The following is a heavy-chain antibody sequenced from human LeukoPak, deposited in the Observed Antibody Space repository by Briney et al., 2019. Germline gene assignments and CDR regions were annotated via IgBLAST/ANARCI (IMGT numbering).Heavy chain of an antibody. CDR2: IKQDGTEK. Sequence: PGGSLRLSCAASGFTFTSYWMSWVRQAPGKGLEWVANIKQDGTEKYYVDSVKGRFTISRDNAKNSLYLQMNSLRAEDTAVYYCARGPGIYCSSTSCVQWGQGTLVTVSS. V-gene: IGHV3-7*01. D-gene: IGHD2-2*01. CDR1: GFTFTSYW. CDR3: ARGPGIYCSSTSCVQ. J-gene: IGHJ4*02.